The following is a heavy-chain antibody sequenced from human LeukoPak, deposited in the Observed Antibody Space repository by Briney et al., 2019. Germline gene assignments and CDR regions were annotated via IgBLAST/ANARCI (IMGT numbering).Heavy chain of an antibody. CDR2: ISAYNGNT. Sequence: GASVTVSCTASGYTVTSYGISWVRQAPGQGLEWMGWISAYNGNTNYAQKLQGRVTMTTDTSTSTAYMELRSLRSDDTAVYYCARASYYYDSSGFDYWGQGTLVTVSS. D-gene: IGHD3-22*01. J-gene: IGHJ4*02. CDR3: ARASYYYDSSGFDY. V-gene: IGHV1-18*01. CDR1: GYTVTSYG.